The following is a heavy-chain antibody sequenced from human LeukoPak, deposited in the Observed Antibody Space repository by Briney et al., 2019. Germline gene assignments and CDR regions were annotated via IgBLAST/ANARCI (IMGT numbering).Heavy chain of an antibody. Sequence: SETLSLTCTVSGGSIGSYSWNWIRQPPGKGLEWIGHIHYSGSTNYNPSLKSRVTISKDTSKNQFSLKVTSVTAADTAVYYCARDVVGATYFHLWGQGALVTVSS. CDR3: ARDVVGATYFHL. CDR2: IHYSGST. D-gene: IGHD1-26*01. J-gene: IGHJ1*01. CDR1: GGSIGSYS. V-gene: IGHV4-59*01.